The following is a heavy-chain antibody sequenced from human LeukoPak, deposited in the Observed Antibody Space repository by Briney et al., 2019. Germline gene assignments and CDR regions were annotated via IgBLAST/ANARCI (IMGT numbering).Heavy chain of an antibody. CDR2: ISAYNGNT. D-gene: IGHD5-18*01. J-gene: IGHJ6*03. Sequence: ASVKVSCKASGYTFTSYGISWVRQAPGQGLEWMGWISAYNGNTNYAQKLQGRVTMTTDTSTSTAYMELRSLRSDDTAVYYCARVWGYSYGDYYYYYYMDVWGKGTTVTISS. V-gene: IGHV1-18*01. CDR3: ARVWGYSYGDYYYYYYMDV. CDR1: GYTFTSYG.